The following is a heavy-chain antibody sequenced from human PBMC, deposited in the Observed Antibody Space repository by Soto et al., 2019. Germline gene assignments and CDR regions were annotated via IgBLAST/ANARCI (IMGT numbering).Heavy chain of an antibody. CDR3: ARDLKDTAMVLPYYYYYMDV. J-gene: IGHJ6*03. CDR1: GFTVSSNY. V-gene: IGHV3-53*04. D-gene: IGHD5-18*01. Sequence: PGGSLRLSCAASGFTVSSNYMSRVRQAPGKGLEWVSVIYSGGSTYYADSVKGRFTISRHNSKNTLYLQMNSLRAEDTAVYYCARDLKDTAMVLPYYYYYMDVWGKGTTVTVSS. CDR2: IYSGGST.